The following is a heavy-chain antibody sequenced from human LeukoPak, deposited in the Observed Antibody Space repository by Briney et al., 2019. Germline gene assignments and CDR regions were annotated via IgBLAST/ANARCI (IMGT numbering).Heavy chain of an antibody. Sequence: PSETLSLTCDVSGDSLTSGTRYWGWIRQPPGKGLELIGSVHYSGSPYYNPSLKSRVTISPHTSENQFSLKLTSVTAADTAVYFCVRQGWQPHGPSDYWGPGTLVTVSS. J-gene: IGHJ4*02. V-gene: IGHV4-39*07. CDR3: VRQGWQPHGPSDY. CDR2: VHYSGSP. D-gene: IGHD4-23*01. CDR1: GDSLTSGTRY.